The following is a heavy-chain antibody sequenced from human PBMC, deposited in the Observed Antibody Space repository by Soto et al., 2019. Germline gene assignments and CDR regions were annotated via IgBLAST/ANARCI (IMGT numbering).Heavy chain of an antibody. Sequence: EVQLVESGGGLVKPGGSLRLSCAASGFSFSNAWMTWVRQAPGKGLEWVGRIKSKTDGGTTDYAAPVQGTFTISGDDSKNTLYLQMNSLKNEDTGVYYCTTDYYGSGTYFFRWWGQGTLVTVSS. CDR3: TTDYYGSGTYFFRW. J-gene: IGHJ4*02. V-gene: IGHV3-15*01. CDR1: GFSFSNAW. D-gene: IGHD3-10*01. CDR2: IKSKTDGGTT.